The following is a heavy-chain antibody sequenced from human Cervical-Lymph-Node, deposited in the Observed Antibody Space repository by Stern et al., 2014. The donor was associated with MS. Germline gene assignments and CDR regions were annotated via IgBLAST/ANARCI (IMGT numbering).Heavy chain of an antibody. CDR1: GGTFSSYT. Sequence: VQLVESGAEVKKPESSVKVSCKASGGTFSSYTISWVRQAPGQGLEWMGGIIPIFRTPNYAQKFQGRVTITADESTSTAYMELSSLRSEDTAVYYCARDRMSIAAAGTSWFDPWGQGTLVTVSS. V-gene: IGHV1-69*01. CDR2: IIPIFRTP. D-gene: IGHD6-13*01. CDR3: ARDRMSIAAAGTSWFDP. J-gene: IGHJ5*02.